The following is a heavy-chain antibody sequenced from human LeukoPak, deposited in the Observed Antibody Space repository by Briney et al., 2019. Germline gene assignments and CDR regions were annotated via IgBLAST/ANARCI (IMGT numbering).Heavy chain of an antibody. CDR1: GFTFSSYA. J-gene: IGHJ4*02. CDR3: AKGAVAGTGVSYYFDY. V-gene: IGHV3-23*01. CDR2: ISDSGGRT. Sequence: GGSLRLSCAASGFTFSSYAMSWVRQAPGEGLEWVSAISDSGGRTYYADSVKGRFTISRDNSKNTLYLQMNSLRAEDTAVYYCAKGAVAGTGVSYYFDYWGQGTLVTVSS. D-gene: IGHD6-19*01.